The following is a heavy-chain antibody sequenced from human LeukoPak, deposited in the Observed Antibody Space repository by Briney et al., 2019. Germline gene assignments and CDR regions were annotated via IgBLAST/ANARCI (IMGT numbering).Heavy chain of an antibody. CDR2: IYSGGST. D-gene: IGHD3-10*01. CDR3: VRDGPDSGDY. Sequence: GGSLRLSCAASGFTVSSNYMSWVRQAPGKGLEWVSVIYSGGSTYYADSVKGRFTIYRENSKNTLYLQMNSLRAEDTAVYYCVRDGPDSGDYWGQGTLVTVSS. CDR1: GFTVSSNY. J-gene: IGHJ4*02. V-gene: IGHV3-66*01.